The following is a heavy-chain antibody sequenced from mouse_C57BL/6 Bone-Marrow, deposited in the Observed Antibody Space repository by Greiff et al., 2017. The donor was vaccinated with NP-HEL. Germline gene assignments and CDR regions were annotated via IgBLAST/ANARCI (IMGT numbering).Heavy chain of an antibody. CDR3: AKRLGSSFDY. CDR2: INPNNGGT. Sequence: VQLQQSGPELVKPGASVKISCKASGYTFTDYYMNWVKQSHGKSLEWIGDINPNNGGTSYNQKFKGKATLTVDKSSSTAYMELRSLTSEDSAVYYCAKRLGSSFDYWGQGTTLTVSS. J-gene: IGHJ2*01. D-gene: IGHD1-1*01. CDR1: GYTFTDYY. V-gene: IGHV1-26*01.